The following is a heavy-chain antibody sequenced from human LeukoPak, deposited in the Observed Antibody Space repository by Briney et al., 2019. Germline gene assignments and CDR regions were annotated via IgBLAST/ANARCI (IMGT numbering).Heavy chain of an antibody. J-gene: IGHJ5*02. Sequence: AASVKVSCEASGGTFSSYAISWVRQAPGQGLEWMGGIIPIFGTANYAQKFQGRVTITTDESTSTAYMELSSLRSEDTAVYYCARGPDYSNYESWFDPWGQGTLVTVSS. CDR2: IIPIFGTA. CDR3: ARGPDYSNYESWFDP. V-gene: IGHV1-69*05. CDR1: GGTFSSYA. D-gene: IGHD4-11*01.